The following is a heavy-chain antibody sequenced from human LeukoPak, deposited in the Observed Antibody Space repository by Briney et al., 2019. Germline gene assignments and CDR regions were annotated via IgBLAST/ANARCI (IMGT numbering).Heavy chain of an antibody. D-gene: IGHD3-9*01. J-gene: IGHJ4*02. CDR1: GGSISGSSYY. CDR3: ATELGNYDILTDYYSFDY. CDR2: NSGST. Sequence: SETLSLTCTVSGGSISGSSYYWGWIRQPPGKGLEWIGSNSGSTYYNPSLKSRVTISVDTSKNQFSLKLTSVTAADTAVYYCATELGNYDILTDYYSFDYWGQGTLVTVSS. V-gene: IGHV4-39*07.